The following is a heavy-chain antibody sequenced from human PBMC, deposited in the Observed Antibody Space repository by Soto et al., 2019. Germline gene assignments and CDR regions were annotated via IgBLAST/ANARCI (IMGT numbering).Heavy chain of an antibody. CDR3: ARLTGADIALDGDYFYYDRMYV. CDR1: GFTFSGYA. J-gene: IGHJ6*02. V-gene: IGHV3-30-3*01. CDR2: ISYDGGNK. Sequence: QVQLVESGGGVVQPGRSLRLSCAASGFTFSGYAMHWVRQAPGKGLEWVAVISYDGGNKNYADSVKGRFTISRDTSKNTLYLQLNSLKPENPAVYYCARLTGADIALDGDYFYYDRMYVWGQGTTVTVSS. D-gene: IGHD5-18*01.